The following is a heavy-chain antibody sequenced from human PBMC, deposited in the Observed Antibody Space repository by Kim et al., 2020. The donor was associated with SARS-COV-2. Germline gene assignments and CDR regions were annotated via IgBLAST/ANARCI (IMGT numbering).Heavy chain of an antibody. V-gene: IGHV3-30-3*01. CDR1: GFTFSSCA. J-gene: IGHJ6*02. D-gene: IGHD3-10*01. CDR2: ISYDGSNK. Sequence: GGSLRLSCAASGFTFSSCAMHWVRQAPGKGLEWVAVISYDGSNKNYADSVKGRFTISRDNTKNTLYLQMNSLRAEDTALYYCARDPRSRFRGLTYSYYGMDVWGQGTTVSVSS. CDR3: ARDPRSRFRGLTYSYYGMDV.